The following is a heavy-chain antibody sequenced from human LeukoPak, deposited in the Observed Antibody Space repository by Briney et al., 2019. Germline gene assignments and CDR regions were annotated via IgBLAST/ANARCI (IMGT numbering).Heavy chain of an antibody. V-gene: IGHV1-18*01. CDR3: ARVESSYSSSWDFDY. CDR2: ISAYNGNT. D-gene: IGHD6-13*01. CDR1: GYTFTSYG. J-gene: IGHJ4*02. Sequence: ASVKVSCKASGYTFTSYGISWVRQAPGQGLEWMGWISAYNGNTNYAQKLQGRVTMTTDTSTSTAYMELRSLRSDDTAVYYCARVESSYSSSWDFDYWGQGTLVTVSS.